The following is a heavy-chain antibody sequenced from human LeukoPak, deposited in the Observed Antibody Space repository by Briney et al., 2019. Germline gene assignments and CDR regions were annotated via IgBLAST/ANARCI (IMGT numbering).Heavy chain of an antibody. Sequence: ETLSLTCTVSGGSISSSSYYWGWVRQAPGKGLVWVSRINSDGINTSYADSVKGRFTISRDNAKNTLNLQMNSLRAEDTAVYYCARDLGQYYDTSDNWFDPWGQGTLVTVSS. V-gene: IGHV3-74*01. D-gene: IGHD3-22*01. CDR1: GGSISSSSYY. J-gene: IGHJ5*02. CDR3: ARDLGQYYDTSDNWFDP. CDR2: INSDGINT.